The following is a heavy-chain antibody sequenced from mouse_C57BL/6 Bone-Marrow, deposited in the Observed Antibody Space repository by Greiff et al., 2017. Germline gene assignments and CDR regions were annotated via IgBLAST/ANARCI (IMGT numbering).Heavy chain of an antibody. CDR3: ARGPLLFDY. Sequence: VQLQQSGPVLVKPGASVKMSCKASGYTFTDYYMNWVKQSHVKSLEWIGVINPYNGGTSYNQKFKGKATLTVDKSSSTAYMELNSLTSEDSAVYYCARGPLLFDYGGQGTTLTVSS. J-gene: IGHJ2*01. CDR1: GYTFTDYY. CDR2: INPYNGGT. V-gene: IGHV1-19*01.